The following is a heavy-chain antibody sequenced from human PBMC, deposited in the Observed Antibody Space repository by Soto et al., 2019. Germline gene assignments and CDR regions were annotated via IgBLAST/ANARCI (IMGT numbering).Heavy chain of an antibody. CDR3: ARDTVDTAMAAPYNWFDP. CDR1: GFTFSDYY. CDR2: ISSSGSTI. V-gene: IGHV3-11*01. J-gene: IGHJ5*02. Sequence: GGSLRLSCAASGFTFSDYYMSWIRQAPGKGLEWVSYISSSGSTIYYADSVKGRFTISRDNAKNSLYLQMNSLRAEDTAVYYCARDTVDTAMAAPYNWFDPWGQGTLVTVSS. D-gene: IGHD5-18*01.